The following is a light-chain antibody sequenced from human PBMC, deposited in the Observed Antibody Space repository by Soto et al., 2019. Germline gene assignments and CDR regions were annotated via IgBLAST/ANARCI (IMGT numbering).Light chain of an antibody. Sequence: DIVMTQSPDSLAVFLGERATISCQSTQSLLFSSLNKTFFAWYQQKPGPPPKVLGRWASPRESGVPDRCSGIVSETDCALTSSSVQAADGAVYYCQQYLSTPLTFGGATKVDIK. J-gene: IGKJ4*01. CDR3: QQYLSTPLT. CDR1: QSLLFSSLNKTF. V-gene: IGKV4-1*01. CDR2: WAS.